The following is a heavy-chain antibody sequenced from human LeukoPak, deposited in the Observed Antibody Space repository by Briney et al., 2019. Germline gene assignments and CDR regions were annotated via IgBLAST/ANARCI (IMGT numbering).Heavy chain of an antibody. Sequence: GGSLRLSCAASGFTFSSYAMHWVRQAPGKGLEWVAVISYDGSNKYYADSVKGRFTISRDNSKNTLYLQMNSLRAKGTAVYYCARPVNVEIATTEPYFDYWGQGTLVTVSS. J-gene: IGHJ4*02. CDR2: ISYDGSNK. D-gene: IGHD5-24*01. V-gene: IGHV3-30-3*01. CDR1: GFTFSSYA. CDR3: ARPVNVEIATTEPYFDY.